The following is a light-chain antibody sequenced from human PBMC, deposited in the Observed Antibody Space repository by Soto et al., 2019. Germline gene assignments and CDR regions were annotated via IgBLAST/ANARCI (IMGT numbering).Light chain of an antibody. Sequence: QSVLTQPASVSGSPGQSITISCTGTSSDVGGYNYVSWYQHHPGKAPKLMIYDVSNRPSGVSNRCSGSKSGNTASLTISGLQPEDEADYYCCSSTCSNTRQIVFGAGTKVTVL. J-gene: IGLJ1*01. CDR2: DVS. V-gene: IGLV2-14*03. CDR1: SSDVGGYNY. CDR3: CSSTCSNTRQIV.